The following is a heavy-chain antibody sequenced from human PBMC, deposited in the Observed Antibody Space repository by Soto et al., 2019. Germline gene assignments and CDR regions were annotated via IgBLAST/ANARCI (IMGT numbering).Heavy chain of an antibody. Sequence: GSLRLSCAASGFTFSTYWMHWVRQAPGKGLVWVSRTNTDGSSTTYTDSVEGRFTISRDNAKNTLYLQMNSLRAEDTAVYYCARGTRVIPPESDFDYWGQGTLVTVSS. V-gene: IGHV3-74*01. CDR3: ARGTRVIPPESDFDY. CDR2: TNTDGSST. D-gene: IGHD2-2*01. CDR1: GFTFSTYW. J-gene: IGHJ4*02.